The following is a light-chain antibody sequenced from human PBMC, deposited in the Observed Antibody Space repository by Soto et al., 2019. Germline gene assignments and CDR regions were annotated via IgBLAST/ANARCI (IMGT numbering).Light chain of an antibody. CDR3: ISYASINTYV. Sequence: QSVLTQPASVSGSHGQPITISCTGTSSDVGGYDYVSWYQQHPGKAPKLMIYDVTNRPSGVSNRFSGSKSGNTASLTISGLQAEDEADYYCISYASINTYVFGTGTKVTVL. V-gene: IGLV2-14*01. CDR1: SSDVGGYDY. J-gene: IGLJ1*01. CDR2: DVT.